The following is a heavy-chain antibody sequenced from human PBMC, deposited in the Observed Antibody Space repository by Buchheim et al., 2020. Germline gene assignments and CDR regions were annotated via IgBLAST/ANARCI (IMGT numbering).Heavy chain of an antibody. CDR3: AISGHDYPFVDY. Sequence: EVQLVESGGGLVQPGGSLRLSCTSSGFTFSHHYMDWVRQAPGKGLEWVSAISGSGGSTYYADSVKGRFTISRDNSKNTLYLQMNSLRAEDTAVYYCAISGHDYPFVDYWGQGTL. V-gene: IGHV3-23*04. D-gene: IGHD4/OR15-4a*01. CDR2: ISGSGGST. CDR1: GFTFSHHY. J-gene: IGHJ4*02.